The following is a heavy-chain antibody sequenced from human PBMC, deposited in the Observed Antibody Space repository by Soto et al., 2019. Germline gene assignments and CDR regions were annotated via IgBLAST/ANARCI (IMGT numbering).Heavy chain of an antibody. CDR1: GFTFRSFT. CDR3: TRDASRDSSARGWFDP. D-gene: IGHD6-13*01. Sequence: GGSLRLFCAASGFTFRSFTMNWVRQAPGKGLEWVSTISSNSAYIYYTDAQRGRFTISRDNAKNSLHLQMNSLRAEDTAVYYCTRDASRDSSARGWFDPWGPGTLVTVSS. J-gene: IGHJ5*02. CDR2: ISSNSAYI. V-gene: IGHV3-21*01.